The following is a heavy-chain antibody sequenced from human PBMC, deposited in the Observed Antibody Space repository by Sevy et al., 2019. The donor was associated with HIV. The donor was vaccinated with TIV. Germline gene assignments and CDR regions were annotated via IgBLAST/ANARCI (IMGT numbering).Heavy chain of an antibody. V-gene: IGHV4-61*01. CDR2: IYYSRSN. D-gene: IGHD2-21*02. CDR1: GGSVSSGSYY. CDR3: ARDQPFRIDCGGDCYSFSYYYGMDV. J-gene: IGHJ6*02. Sequence: SETLSLTCTVSGGSVSSGSYYWSWIRQPPGKGLEWIGYIYYSRSNNYNPSLKSRVTISVDTSKNQFSLKLSSVTAADTALYYCARDQPFRIDCGGDCYSFSYYYGMDVWGQGTTVTVSS.